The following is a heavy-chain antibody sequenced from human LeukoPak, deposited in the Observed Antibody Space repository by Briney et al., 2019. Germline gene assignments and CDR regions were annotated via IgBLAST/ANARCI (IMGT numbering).Heavy chain of an antibody. D-gene: IGHD3-22*01. CDR3: ARKHSSTYYYDY. J-gene: IGHJ4*02. CDR2: INHSGST. V-gene: IGHV4-34*01. Sequence: SETLSLTCAVYGGSFSGYYWSWIRQPPGKGLEWIGEINHSGSTNYNPSLKSRVTISLDTSKNQFSLKLSSVTAADTAVYYCARKHSSTYYYDYWGQGTLVTVSS. CDR1: GGSFSGYY.